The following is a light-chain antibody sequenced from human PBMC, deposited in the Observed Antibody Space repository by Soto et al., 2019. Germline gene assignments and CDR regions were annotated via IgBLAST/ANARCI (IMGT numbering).Light chain of an antibody. CDR2: KVS. CDR3: MKGTPWSVYV. CDR1: QSLVHSDGNTF. Sequence: DVVMTQSPLSLPVTLGQPASISCRSSQSLVHSDGNTFLNWFQQRPGQSPRRLIYKVSNLDSGIPVRCGGSASCVDLTVKISPVEAEDVGVFWCMKGTPWSVYVFGQPAKLEIK. V-gene: IGKV2-30*02. J-gene: IGKJ2*01.